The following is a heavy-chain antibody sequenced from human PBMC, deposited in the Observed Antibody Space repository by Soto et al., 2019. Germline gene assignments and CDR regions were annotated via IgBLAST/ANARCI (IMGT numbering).Heavy chain of an antibody. CDR2: INAGNGNT. Sequence: QVQLVQSGAEVKKPGASVKVSCKASGYTFTSYAMHWVRQAPGQRLEWMGWINAGNGNTKYSQKFQGRDTITRDTSASTAYMELSSLRSEDTAVYYCARGGFGELSLDYWGQGTLVTVSS. V-gene: IGHV1-3*01. J-gene: IGHJ4*02. CDR1: GYTFTSYA. CDR3: ARGGFGELSLDY. D-gene: IGHD3-10*01.